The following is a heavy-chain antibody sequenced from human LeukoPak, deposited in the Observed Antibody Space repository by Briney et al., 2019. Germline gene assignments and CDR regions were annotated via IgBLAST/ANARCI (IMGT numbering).Heavy chain of an antibody. V-gene: IGHV3-30*02. D-gene: IGHD1-26*01. CDR2: IRNDGTIK. J-gene: IGHJ4*02. Sequence: GGSLRLSCAASGFTFSSYAMHWVRQAPGKGLEWVAFIRNDGTIKYYADSVKGRFTISRDNSKNTLYLQMNSLRAEDTAVYYCAREKSGSNAAFDYWGQGTLVTVSS. CDR1: GFTFSSYA. CDR3: AREKSGSNAAFDY.